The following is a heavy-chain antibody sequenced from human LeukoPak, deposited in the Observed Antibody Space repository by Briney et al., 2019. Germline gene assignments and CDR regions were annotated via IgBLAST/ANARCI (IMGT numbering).Heavy chain of an antibody. Sequence: PGGSLRLSCAASGFTFSSYAMSWVRQAPGKGLEWVSAISGSGGSTYYADSVKGRFTVSRDNAKNSLYLQMNSLRAEDTAVYFCARDSYSKNDYWGQGTLVTVSS. V-gene: IGHV3-23*01. CDR3: ARDSYSKNDY. J-gene: IGHJ4*02. CDR1: GFTFSSYA. D-gene: IGHD4-11*01. CDR2: ISGSGGST.